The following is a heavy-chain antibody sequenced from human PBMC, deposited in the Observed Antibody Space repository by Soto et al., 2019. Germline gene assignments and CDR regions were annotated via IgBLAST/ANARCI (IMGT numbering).Heavy chain of an antibody. D-gene: IGHD6-19*01. Sequence: EVQLLESGGGLVQPGGSLRLSCAASGFTFSSYAMIWVRQAPGKGLEWVSAISGSGGSTYYADSVKGRFTISRDNSKNTLYLQMNRLRAEDTAVYYCARRSSGWYFDYWGQGPLVTVSS. V-gene: IGHV3-23*01. CDR3: ARRSSGWYFDY. CDR1: GFTFSSYA. J-gene: IGHJ4*02. CDR2: ISGSGGST.